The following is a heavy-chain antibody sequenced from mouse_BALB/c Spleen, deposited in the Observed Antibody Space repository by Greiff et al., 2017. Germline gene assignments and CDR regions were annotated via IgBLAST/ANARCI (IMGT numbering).Heavy chain of an antibody. CDR3: ARAHYYGSSYDAMDY. CDR2: IWGDGST. Sequence: VKLMESGPGLVAPSQSLSITCTVSGFSLTGYGVNWVRQPPGKGLEWLGMIWGDGSTDYNSALKSRLSISKDNSKSQVFLKMNSLQTDDTARYYCARAHYYGSSYDAMDYWGQGTSVTVSS. CDR1: GFSLTGYG. D-gene: IGHD1-1*01. J-gene: IGHJ4*01. V-gene: IGHV2-6-7*01.